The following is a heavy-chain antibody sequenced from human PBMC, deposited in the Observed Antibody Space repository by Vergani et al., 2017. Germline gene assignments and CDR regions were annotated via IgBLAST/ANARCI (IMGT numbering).Heavy chain of an antibody. V-gene: IGHV3-23*01. CDR1: GFTFSSYA. J-gene: IGHJ4*02. CDR3: AKDRAGATTFFDY. Sequence: EVQLLESGGGLVQPGGSLRLSCTASGFTFSSYAMSWVRQAPGKGLAWVSAISGSAGSTYYADSVKGRFTISRDNSKDTLYLQMNRLRAEDTSVYDCAKDRAGATTFFDYWGQGTLVTVSS. CDR2: ISGSAGST. D-gene: IGHD1-26*01.